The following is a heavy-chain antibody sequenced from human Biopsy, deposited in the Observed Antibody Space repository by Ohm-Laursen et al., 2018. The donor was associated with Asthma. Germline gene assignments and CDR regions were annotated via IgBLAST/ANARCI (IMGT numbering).Heavy chain of an antibody. CDR3: ARAVDYSHYYGIDV. CDR1: GYTFNSAG. Sequence: ASVKVSCKPSGYTFNSAGITWVRQAPGQGLEWMGWISVYNGNTKVAQKLRDRVTMITDTSTSTACMELRSLRSDDTAVYFCARAVDYSHYYGIDVWGQGTTVTVS. J-gene: IGHJ6*02. D-gene: IGHD3-10*01. CDR2: ISVYNGNT. V-gene: IGHV1-18*01.